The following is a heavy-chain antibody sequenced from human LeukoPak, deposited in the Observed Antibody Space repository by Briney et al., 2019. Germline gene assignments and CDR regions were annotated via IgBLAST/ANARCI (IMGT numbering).Heavy chain of an antibody. CDR3: ATRGSSLFFDY. V-gene: IGHV3-21*01. Sequence: GGSLRLSCAASGFTFSSYSMNWVRQAPGKGLEWVSSISSSSSYIYYADSVKGRFTISRDNAKNSLYLRMNSLRVDDTAVYYCATRGSSLFFDYWGQGTLVTVSS. CDR2: ISSSSSYI. J-gene: IGHJ4*02. CDR1: GFTFSSYS. D-gene: IGHD6-6*01.